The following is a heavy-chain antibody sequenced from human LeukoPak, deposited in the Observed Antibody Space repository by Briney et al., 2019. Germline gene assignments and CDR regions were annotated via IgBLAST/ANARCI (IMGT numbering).Heavy chain of an antibody. Sequence: GESLKISCKGSGYTFTNFWIGWVRQMPGKGLEWMGITHPGDSDTRYSPSFQGQVTISADKSLSTAYLQWSSLQASDTAMYYCARGSSYYNFWGQGTLVAVSS. CDR1: GYTFTNFW. D-gene: IGHD1-26*01. V-gene: IGHV5-51*01. CDR3: ARGSSYYNF. CDR2: THPGDSDT. J-gene: IGHJ4*02.